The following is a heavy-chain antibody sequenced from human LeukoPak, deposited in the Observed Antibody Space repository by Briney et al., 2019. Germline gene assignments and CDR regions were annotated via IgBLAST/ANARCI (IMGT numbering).Heavy chain of an antibody. CDR1: GFTFSSYA. D-gene: IGHD1-26*01. Sequence: GGSLRLSCAASGFTFSSYAMSWVRQAPGKGLEWVSAMTSSGSSTQYADSVKGRFTISRDNSKNTLYLQMNSLRAEDTAVYYCARDMGVWGQGTLVTVSS. CDR2: MTSSGSST. CDR3: ARDMGV. J-gene: IGHJ4*02. V-gene: IGHV3-23*01.